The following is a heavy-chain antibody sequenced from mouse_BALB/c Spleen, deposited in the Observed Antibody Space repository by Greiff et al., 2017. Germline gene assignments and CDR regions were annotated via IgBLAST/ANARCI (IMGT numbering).Heavy chain of an antibody. CDR2: ISNGGGST. CDR3: ARHEGGAKGWFAY. Sequence: EVQGVESGGGLVQPGGSLKLSCAASGFTFSSYTMSWVRQTPEKRLEWVAYISNGGGSTYYPDTVKGRFTISRDNAKNTLYLQMSSLKSEDTAMYYCARHEGGAKGWFAYWGQGTLVTVSA. J-gene: IGHJ3*01. V-gene: IGHV5-12-2*01. CDR1: GFTFSSYT.